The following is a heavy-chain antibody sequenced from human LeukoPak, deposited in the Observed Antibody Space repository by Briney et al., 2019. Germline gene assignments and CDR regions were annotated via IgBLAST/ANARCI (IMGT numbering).Heavy chain of an antibody. J-gene: IGHJ3*02. CDR1: GGSISSYY. V-gene: IGHV4-59*01. D-gene: IGHD1-26*01. CDR2: IDYSGST. CDR3: ARDRRRDLLHAFDI. Sequence: PSETLSLTCTVSGGSISSYYWSWIRQPPGKGLEWIAYIDYSGSTNYNPSLKSRVTISVDASRNQFSLNLSSVTAADTAVYYCARDRRRDLLHAFDIWGQGTMVTVSS.